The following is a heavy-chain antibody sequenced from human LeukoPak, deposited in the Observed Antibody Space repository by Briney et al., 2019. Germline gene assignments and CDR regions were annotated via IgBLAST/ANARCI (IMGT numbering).Heavy chain of an antibody. D-gene: IGHD3-3*01. CDR2: VYYSGST. J-gene: IGHJ6*03. V-gene: IGHV4-59*01. CDR3: ARVYYDFWSGYYYYYYMDV. Sequence: SETLSLTCTVSGGSISSYYWSWIRQPPGKGLEWIGYVYYSGSTNYNPSLKSRVTISVDTSKNQFSLKLSSVTAADTAVYYCARVYYDFWSGYYYYYYMDVWGKGTTVTVSS. CDR1: GGSISSYY.